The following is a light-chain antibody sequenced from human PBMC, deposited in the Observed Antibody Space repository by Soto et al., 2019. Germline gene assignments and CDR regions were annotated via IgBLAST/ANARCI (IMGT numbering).Light chain of an antibody. CDR2: DDR. J-gene: IGLJ3*02. V-gene: IGLV3-21*02. CDR1: NIGVKN. Sequence: SYELTQPPSVSVAPGQTATMTCAGNNIGVKNVHWFQQKPGQAPVLVVYDDRDRPSGIPERFSGSNSGNTATLTISRVEAGDEADYYCQVRDSGSDHVVFGGGTQLTVL. CDR3: QVRDSGSDHVV.